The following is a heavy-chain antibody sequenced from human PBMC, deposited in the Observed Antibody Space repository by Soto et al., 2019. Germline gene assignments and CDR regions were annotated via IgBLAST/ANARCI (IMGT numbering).Heavy chain of an antibody. J-gene: IGHJ4*02. V-gene: IGHV1-46*01. Sequence: QVQLMQSGAEVKKPGASVKVSCKASGDTFTDYYIHWVRQAPGQGLEWMGTVNPSGGHTTYAQHFLGRVTMTRDQSTSTLYMELTSLTSADTAIYYCARGGHVVVVTAALDYWGQGTLVTVSS. CDR2: VNPSGGHT. CDR3: ARGGHVVVVTAALDY. D-gene: IGHD2-21*02. CDR1: GDTFTDYY.